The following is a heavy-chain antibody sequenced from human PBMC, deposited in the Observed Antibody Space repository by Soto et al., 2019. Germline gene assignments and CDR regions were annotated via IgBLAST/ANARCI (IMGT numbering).Heavy chain of an antibody. Sequence: GGSLRLSCAASGFPFSSYSMSWVRQAPGKGLEWVSAISGSGGSTYYADSVKGRFTISRDNSKNTLYLQMNSLRAEDTAVYYCAKHRTPNIVVVVAAPDAFDIWGQGTMVTVSS. CDR2: ISGSGGST. J-gene: IGHJ3*02. V-gene: IGHV3-23*01. D-gene: IGHD2-15*01. CDR3: AKHRTPNIVVVVAAPDAFDI. CDR1: GFPFSSYS.